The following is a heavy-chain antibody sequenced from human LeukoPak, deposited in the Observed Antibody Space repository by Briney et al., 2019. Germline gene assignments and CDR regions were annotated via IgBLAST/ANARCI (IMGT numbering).Heavy chain of an antibody. J-gene: IGHJ5*02. V-gene: IGHV3-48*04. CDR1: GFTFSSYS. CDR2: ISSSSSTI. Sequence: GGSLRLSCAASGFTFSSYSMNWVRQAPGKGLEWVSYISSSSSTIYYADSVKGRFTISRDNAKNSLYLQMNSLRAEDTAVYYCARSSGSYGFYWFDPWGQGTLVTVSS. CDR3: ARSSGSYGFYWFDP. D-gene: IGHD1-26*01.